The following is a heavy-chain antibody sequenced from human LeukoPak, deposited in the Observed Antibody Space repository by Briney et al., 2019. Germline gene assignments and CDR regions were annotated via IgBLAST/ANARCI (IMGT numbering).Heavy chain of an antibody. D-gene: IGHD1-20*01. CDR1: GFTLSDSI. J-gene: IGHJ4*02. CDR3: AKDPFNWKVQTDY. V-gene: IGHV3-73*01. CDR2: IRSKTNNYAT. Sequence: GGSLKLSCAASGFTLSDSIIHWVRQASGKGLEWVGRIRSKTNNYATAYAASVNGRFTISRDDSKNTAYLQMNTLKTEDTAVYYCAKDPFNWKVQTDYWGQGTLVTVSS.